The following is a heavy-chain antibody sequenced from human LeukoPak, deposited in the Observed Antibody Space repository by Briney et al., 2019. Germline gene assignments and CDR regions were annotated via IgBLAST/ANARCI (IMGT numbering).Heavy chain of an antibody. D-gene: IGHD1-26*01. CDR1: GYSISSGYY. V-gene: IGHV4-38-2*02. J-gene: IGHJ4*02. CDR3: ARVGWELDRFDY. Sequence: ASETLSLTCTVSGYSISSGYYWGWIRQPPGKGLEWIGSSYHSGSTYYNPSLKSRVTISVDTSKNQFSLKLSSVTAADTAVYYCARVGWELDRFDYWGQGTLVTVSS. CDR2: SYHSGST.